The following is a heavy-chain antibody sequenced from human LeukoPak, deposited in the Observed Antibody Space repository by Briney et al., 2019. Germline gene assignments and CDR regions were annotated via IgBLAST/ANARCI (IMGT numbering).Heavy chain of an antibody. D-gene: IGHD1-26*01. CDR2: INHSGST. J-gene: IGHJ6*04. V-gene: IGHV4-34*01. CDR1: GGSFSGYY. CDR3: ARVWWELLLGAFDI. Sequence: SETLSLTCAVYGGSFSGYYWSWIRQPPGKGLEWIGEINHSGSTNYNPSLKSRVTISVDTSKNQFSLKLSSVTAADTAVYYCARVWWELLLGAFDIWGKGTTVTVSS.